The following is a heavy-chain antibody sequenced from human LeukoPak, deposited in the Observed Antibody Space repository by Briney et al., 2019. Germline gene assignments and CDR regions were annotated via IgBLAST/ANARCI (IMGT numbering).Heavy chain of an antibody. V-gene: IGHV4-59*01. J-gene: IGHJ2*01. D-gene: IGHD6-13*01. CDR3: ARDPFIAAAGTGYFDL. CDR2: IYYSGST. Sequence: PSETLSLTCTASGGSISSYYWSWIRQPPGKGLEWIGYIYYSGSTNYNPSLKSRVTISVDTSKNQFSLKLSSVTAADTAVYYCARDPFIAAAGTGYFDLWGRGTLVTVSS. CDR1: GGSISSYY.